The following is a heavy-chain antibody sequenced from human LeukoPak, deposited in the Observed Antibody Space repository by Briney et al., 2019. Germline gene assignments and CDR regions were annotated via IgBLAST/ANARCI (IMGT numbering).Heavy chain of an antibody. CDR3: ARGGSGYCSSTSCYPFDY. D-gene: IGHD2-2*01. J-gene: IGHJ4*02. Sequence: GGSLRLSRAASGFTFSSYWMHWVRRAPGKGLVWVSRINSDGGSTSYADSVKGRFTISRDNAKNTLYLQMNSLRAEDTAVYYCARGGSGYCSSTSCYPFDYWGQGTLVTVSS. CDR1: GFTFSSYW. V-gene: IGHV3-74*01. CDR2: INSDGGST.